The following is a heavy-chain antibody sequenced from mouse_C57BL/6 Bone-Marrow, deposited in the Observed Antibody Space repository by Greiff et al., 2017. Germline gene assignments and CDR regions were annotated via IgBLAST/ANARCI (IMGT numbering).Heavy chain of an antibody. CDR3: TRNEMDY. Sequence: VQLQQSGAELVRPGASVTLSCKASGYTFTDYEMHWVKQTPVHGLEWIGAIDPETGGTAYNQKFKGKAILTADKSSITAYMELRSLTSEDSAVYYCTRNEMDYWGQGTSVTVSS. CDR2: IDPETGGT. CDR1: GYTFTDYE. J-gene: IGHJ4*01. V-gene: IGHV1-15*01.